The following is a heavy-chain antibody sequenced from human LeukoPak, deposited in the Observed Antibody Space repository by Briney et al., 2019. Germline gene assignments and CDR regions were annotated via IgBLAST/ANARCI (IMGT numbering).Heavy chain of an antibody. CDR1: GFTFSNAW. CDR2: IKSKTDGGTT. D-gene: IGHD3-22*01. Sequence: PGGSLRLSCAASGFTFSNAWMSWVRQAPGKGLEWVGRIKSKTDGGTTDYAAPVKGRFTISRDDSKNTLYLQMNSLKTEDTAVYYCTTDTYYYDSSSYYYKDDYWGQGTLVTVSS. J-gene: IGHJ4*02. CDR3: TTDTYYYDSSSYYYKDDY. V-gene: IGHV3-15*01.